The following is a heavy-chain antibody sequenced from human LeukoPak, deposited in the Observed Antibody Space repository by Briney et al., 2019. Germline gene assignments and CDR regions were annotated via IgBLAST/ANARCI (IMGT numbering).Heavy chain of an antibody. D-gene: IGHD2-8*01. J-gene: IGHJ5*02. V-gene: IGHV3-20*04. CDR2: INWNGGST. CDR1: GFTFSSYT. Sequence: GGSLRLSCAASGFTFSSYTMNWVRQVPGKGLEWVSGINWNGGSTGYADSVKGRFTISRDNAKNSLYLQMNSLRAEDTAVYYCARGGYCTNGVCYRGDNWFDPWGQGTLVTVSS. CDR3: ARGGYCTNGVCYRGDNWFDP.